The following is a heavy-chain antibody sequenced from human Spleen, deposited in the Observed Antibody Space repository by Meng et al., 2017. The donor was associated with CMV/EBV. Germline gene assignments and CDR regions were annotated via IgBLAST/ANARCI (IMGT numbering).Heavy chain of an antibody. CDR3: ARDFNQAGLWNYDFWSASTAYYFDY. J-gene: IGHJ4*02. CDR2: ISSSSSYI. D-gene: IGHD3-3*01. V-gene: IGHV3-21*01. Sequence: MNWVRQAPGKGLEWVSSISSSSSYIYYADSVKGRFTISRDNAKNSLYLQMNSLRAEDTAVYYCARDFNQAGLWNYDFWSASTAYYFDYWGQGTLVTVSS.